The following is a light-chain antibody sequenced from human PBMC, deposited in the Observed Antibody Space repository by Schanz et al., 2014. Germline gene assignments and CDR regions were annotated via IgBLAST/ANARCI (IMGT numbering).Light chain of an antibody. Sequence: QSALTQPASVSGSPGQSITISCTGTSSDVGGYNFVSWYQQHPGKAPKVIIYDVSKRPSGVPDRFSGSKSGTSASLAITGLQAEDEGDYYCQCYDSSLSGWRVFGGGTKLTVL. CDR3: QCYDSSLSGWRV. CDR1: SSDVGGYNF. V-gene: IGLV2-14*03. CDR2: DVS. J-gene: IGLJ3*02.